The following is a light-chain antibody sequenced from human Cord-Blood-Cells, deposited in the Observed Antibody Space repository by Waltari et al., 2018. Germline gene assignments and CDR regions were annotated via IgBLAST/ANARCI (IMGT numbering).Light chain of an antibody. J-gene: IGKJ1*01. CDR1: QSLLHSNGYTY. V-gene: IGKV2-28*01. CDR3: MQALQTPPT. CDR2: LGS. Sequence: DIVMTQSPLSLPVNPGEPASISFRSSQSLLHSNGYTYLDWYLQKPGQSPQLLIYLGSNRASGVPDRFSGSGSGTDFTLKISRVEAEDVGVYYCMQALQTPPTFGQGTKVEIK.